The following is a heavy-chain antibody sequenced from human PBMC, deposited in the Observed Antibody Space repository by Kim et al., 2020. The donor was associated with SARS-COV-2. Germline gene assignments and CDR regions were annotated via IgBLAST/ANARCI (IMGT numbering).Heavy chain of an antibody. D-gene: IGHD6-19*01. CDR2: VNTNSGGT. Sequence: ASVKVSCKASGHTFTRSYIHWMRQVPGQGLEWMGRVNTNSGGTNYPQKFQGRVTMTRDTSTRTAYMELSRLTSDDAGVYYCARSDITLAGRWFLDVWGRG. V-gene: IGHV1-2*05. CDR1: GHTFTRSY. J-gene: IGHJ2*01. CDR3: ARSDITLAGRWFLDV.